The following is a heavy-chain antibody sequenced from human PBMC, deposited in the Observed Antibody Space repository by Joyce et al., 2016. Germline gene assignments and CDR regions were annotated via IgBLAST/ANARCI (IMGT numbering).Heavy chain of an antibody. V-gene: IGHV4-59*08. CDR3: ARHSSERSGYYPVWDF. Sequence: QIQDSGPGLVKPSETLSLTCTVSGGPISGYYWSWIRQSPGKRLEWIGFISYSGGNNYNPSLDSRVTISVDTSKSQLSLRLSSVTAADTAVYYCARHSSERSGYYPVWDFWGQGSRVTVSS. J-gene: IGHJ4*02. CDR1: GGPISGYY. CDR2: ISYSGGN. D-gene: IGHD3-3*01.